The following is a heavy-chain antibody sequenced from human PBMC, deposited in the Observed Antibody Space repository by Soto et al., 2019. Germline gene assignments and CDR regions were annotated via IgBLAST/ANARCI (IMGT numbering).Heavy chain of an antibody. CDR3: ARVVGYSSGWYLRSYGMDV. CDR2: ISAYNGNT. Sequence: ASVKVSCKASGYTFTSYGISWVRQAPGQGLEWMGWISAYNGNTNYAQKLQGRVTMTTDTSASTAYMEVRSLRSDDTAVYYCARVVGYSSGWYLRSYGMDVWGQGTTVTVSS. V-gene: IGHV1-18*04. J-gene: IGHJ6*02. CDR1: GYTFTSYG. D-gene: IGHD6-19*01.